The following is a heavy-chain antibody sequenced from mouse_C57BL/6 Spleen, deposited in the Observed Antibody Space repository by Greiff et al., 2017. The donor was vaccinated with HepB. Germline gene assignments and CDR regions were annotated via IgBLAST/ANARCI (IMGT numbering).Heavy chain of an antibody. V-gene: IGHV1-55*01. D-gene: IGHD2-4*01. Sequence: VQLQQPGAELVKPGASVKMSCKASGYTFTSYWITWVKQRPGQGLEWIGDIYPGSGSTNYNEKFKSKATLTVDTSSSTAYMQLSSLTSEDSAVYYCARRVYDYDEAMDYWGQGTSVTVSS. CDR2: IYPGSGST. CDR3: ARRVYDYDEAMDY. J-gene: IGHJ4*01. CDR1: GYTFTSYW.